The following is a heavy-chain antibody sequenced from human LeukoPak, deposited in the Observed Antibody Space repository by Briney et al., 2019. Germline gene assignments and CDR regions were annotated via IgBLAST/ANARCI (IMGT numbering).Heavy chain of an antibody. CDR1: GGTFSSYA. J-gene: IGHJ4*02. V-gene: IGHV1-69*13. Sequence: ASVKVSCKASGGTFSSYAISWVRQAPGQGLEWMGGIIPIFGTANYAQKFQGRVTITADESTSTAYMELSSLRSDDTAVYYCARDLKRGYSSGRYSWGTGSLNDYWGQGTLVTVSS. CDR3: ARDLKRGYSSGRYSWGTGSLNDY. CDR2: IIPIFGTA. D-gene: IGHD6-19*01.